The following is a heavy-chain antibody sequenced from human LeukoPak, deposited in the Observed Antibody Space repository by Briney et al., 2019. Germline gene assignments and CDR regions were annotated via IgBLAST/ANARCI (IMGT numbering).Heavy chain of an antibody. D-gene: IGHD2-15*01. J-gene: IGHJ4*02. V-gene: IGHV1-18*01. CDR3: ASVVMVAASQATFDY. CDR1: GYTFTSYG. CDR2: ISAYNGNT. Sequence: ASVKVSCKASGYTFTSYGISWVRQAPGQGLEWMGWISAYNGNTNYAQKLQGRVTMTTDTSTSTAYMELSSLRSEDTAVYYCASVVMVAASQATFDYWGQGTLVTVSS.